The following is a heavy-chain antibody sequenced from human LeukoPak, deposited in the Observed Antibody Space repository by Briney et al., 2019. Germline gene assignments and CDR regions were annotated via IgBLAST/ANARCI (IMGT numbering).Heavy chain of an antibody. Sequence: GGSLRLSCAASGLTFSRSWMHWVRQTPGKGLEWVAGIKEDGGQKYYVDSVKGRFTISRDNAKNSLYLQMNSLRAEDTAVYYCARDCYHYFDYWGQGTLVTVSS. CDR2: IKEDGGQK. D-gene: IGHD2-2*01. J-gene: IGHJ4*02. CDR1: GLTFSRSW. CDR3: ARDCYHYFDY. V-gene: IGHV3-7*01.